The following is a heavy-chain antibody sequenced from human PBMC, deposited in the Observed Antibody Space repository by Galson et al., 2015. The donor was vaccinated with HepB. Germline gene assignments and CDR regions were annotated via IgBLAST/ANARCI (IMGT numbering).Heavy chain of an antibody. V-gene: IGHV1-69*10. CDR3: ARDQESGSWTTLDY. CDR1: GGTFSSYA. D-gene: IGHD1-26*01. J-gene: IGHJ4*02. Sequence: SVKVSCKASGGTFSSYAISWVRQAPGQGLEWMGGIIPILGIANYAQKFQGRVTITADKSTSTAYMELSSLRSEDTAVYYCARDQESGSWTTLDYWGQGTLVTVSS. CDR2: IIPILGIA.